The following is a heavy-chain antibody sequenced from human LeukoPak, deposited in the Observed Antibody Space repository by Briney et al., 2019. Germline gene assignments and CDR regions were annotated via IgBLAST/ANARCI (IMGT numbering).Heavy chain of an antibody. CDR1: GFTFSCYA. J-gene: IGHJ4*02. CDR2: ISYDGSNK. V-gene: IGHV3-30*04. Sequence: GRSLRLSCAASGFTFSCYAMHWVRQAPGKGLEWVAVISYDGSNKYYADSVKGRFTISRDNSKNTLYLQMNSLRAEDTAVYYCARGYCSGGSCYSFDYWGQGTLVTVSS. D-gene: IGHD2-15*01. CDR3: ARGYCSGGSCYSFDY.